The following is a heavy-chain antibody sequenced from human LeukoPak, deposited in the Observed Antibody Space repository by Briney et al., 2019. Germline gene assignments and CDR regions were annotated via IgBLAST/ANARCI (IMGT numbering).Heavy chain of an antibody. V-gene: IGHV4-59*01. CDR1: GGSISSYY. D-gene: IGHD4-23*01. CDR2: IYYSGST. Sequence: SETLSLTCTVSGGSISSYYWSWIRQPPGKGLEWIGYIYYSGSTNYNPSLKSRVTISVDTSKNQFSLKLSSVTAADTAVYYCARVGPRLRWPQRTFDIWGQGTMVTVSS. CDR3: ARVGPRLRWPQRTFDI. J-gene: IGHJ3*02.